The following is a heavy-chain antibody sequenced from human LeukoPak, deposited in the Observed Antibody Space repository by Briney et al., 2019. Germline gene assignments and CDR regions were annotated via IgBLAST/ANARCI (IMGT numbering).Heavy chain of an antibody. D-gene: IGHD2/OR15-2a*01. CDR2: INGVGTAT. CDR1: GFTYNEFW. J-gene: IGHJ5*02. V-gene: IGHV3-74*01. Sequence: GGSLRLSCAASGFTYNEFWMFWVRQVPGKGLMWVSRINGVGTATTYADTVKGRFTISRDNAKKTLYLQMNGLRDEDTAIYYCTRDLRNKGLDPWGQGTLVTVSS. CDR3: TRDLRNKGLDP.